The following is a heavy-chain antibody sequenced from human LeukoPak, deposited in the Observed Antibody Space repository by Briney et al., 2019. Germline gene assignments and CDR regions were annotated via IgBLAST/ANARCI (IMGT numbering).Heavy chain of an antibody. V-gene: IGHV1-2*02. J-gene: IGHJ6*02. CDR1: GGTFSSYG. CDR3: ARSIVVVPAAILYYYYGMDV. CDR2: INPNSGGT. D-gene: IGHD2-2*02. Sequence: ASVKVSCKTSGGTFSSYGISWVRQAPGQGLEWMGWINPNSGGTNYAQKFQGRVTMTRDTSISTAYMELSRLRSDDTAVYYCARSIVVVPAAILYYYYGMDVWGQGTTVTVSS.